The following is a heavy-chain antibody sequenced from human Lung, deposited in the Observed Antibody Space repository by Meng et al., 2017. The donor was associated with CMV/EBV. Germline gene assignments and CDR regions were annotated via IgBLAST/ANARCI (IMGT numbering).Heavy chain of an antibody. V-gene: IGHV4-59*12. CDR3: ARAVWTEYYSFDY. J-gene: IGHJ4*02. CDR2: VYHMGNT. D-gene: IGHD3/OR15-3a*01. CDR1: GASMSSDY. Sequence: LXCTVSGASMSSDYWSWIRQSPGKGLEWVASVYHMGNTNYNPSLKSRATISLDTSKSQFSLKLISVTGADTAVYYCARAVWTEYYSFDYWGQGTLVTVSS.